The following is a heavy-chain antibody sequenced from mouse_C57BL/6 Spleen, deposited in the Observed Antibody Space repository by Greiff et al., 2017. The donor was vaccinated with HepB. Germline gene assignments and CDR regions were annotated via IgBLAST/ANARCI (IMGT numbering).Heavy chain of an antibody. D-gene: IGHD1-1*01. CDR3: ARDLITTVVGRFAY. CDR1: GFTFSDYG. CDR2: ISSGSSTI. V-gene: IGHV5-17*01. Sequence: EVKLVESGGGLVKPGGSLKLSCAASGFTFSDYGMHWVRQAPEKGLEWVAYISSGSSTIYYADTVKGRFTISRDNAKNTLFLQMTSLRSEDTAMYYCARDLITTVVGRFAYWGQGTLVTVSA. J-gene: IGHJ3*01.